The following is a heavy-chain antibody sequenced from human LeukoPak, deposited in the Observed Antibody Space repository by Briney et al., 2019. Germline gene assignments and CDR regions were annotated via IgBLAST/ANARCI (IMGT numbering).Heavy chain of an antibody. CDR2: IITIFGTA. CDR3: ARESPYYDSSGYYSAHFDY. D-gene: IGHD3-22*01. CDR1: GGTFSSYA. V-gene: IGHV1-69*13. Sequence: SVKVSCTASGGTFSSYAISWVRQAPGQGLEWMGGIITIFGTANYAQKFPGRVTITADESTSTAYMELSSLRSEGTAVYYCARESPYYDSSGYYSAHFDYWGQGTLVTASS. J-gene: IGHJ4*02.